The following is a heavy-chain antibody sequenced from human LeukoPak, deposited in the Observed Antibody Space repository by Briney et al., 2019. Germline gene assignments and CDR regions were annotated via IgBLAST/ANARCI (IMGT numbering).Heavy chain of an antibody. J-gene: IGHJ6*03. D-gene: IGHD1-1*01. CDR2: ITSSSSYT. V-gene: IGHV3-21*01. CDR3: ARDPYNGAYSEGYYYYYMDV. Sequence: PGGSLRLSCAASGITLSSYNMNWVRQAPGKGLEWVSSITSSSSYTFYADSVKGRFTISRDNAKNSLYLQMNSLRVEDTAIYYCARDPYNGAYSEGYYYYYMDVWGKGTTVTVSS. CDR1: GITLSSYN.